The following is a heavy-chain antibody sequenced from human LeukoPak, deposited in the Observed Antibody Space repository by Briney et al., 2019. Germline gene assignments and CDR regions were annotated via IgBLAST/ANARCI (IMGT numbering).Heavy chain of an antibody. CDR2: VYYTGSI. V-gene: IGHV4-39*07. CDR1: GASTSSSNYY. CDR3: AREPKRITMVRGGFSYAFDI. D-gene: IGHD3-10*01. Sequence: SETLSLTCTVSGASTSSSNYYWGWIRQPPGKGLEYIGSVYYTGSIHYNPSLTSRVTISADTSKNQFSLKLSSVTAADTAVYYCAREPKRITMVRGGFSYAFDIWGQGTMVTVSS. J-gene: IGHJ3*02.